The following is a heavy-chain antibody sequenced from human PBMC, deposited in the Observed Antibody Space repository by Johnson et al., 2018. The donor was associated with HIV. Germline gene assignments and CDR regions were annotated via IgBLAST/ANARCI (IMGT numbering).Heavy chain of an antibody. V-gene: IGHV3-30*02. CDR3: AKDNIMITFGGIFDI. CDR1: GFTFSNYG. D-gene: IGHD3-16*01. J-gene: IGHJ3*02. Sequence: QVQLVESGGGVVQPGESLRLSCAASGFTFSNYGMHWVRQAPGKGLEWVAFIGNDGSNKYYADSVKGRFTISRDNSKNTLYLQMNSLRAEDTAVYYCAKDNIMITFGGIFDIWGQGTMVTVSS. CDR2: IGNDGSNK.